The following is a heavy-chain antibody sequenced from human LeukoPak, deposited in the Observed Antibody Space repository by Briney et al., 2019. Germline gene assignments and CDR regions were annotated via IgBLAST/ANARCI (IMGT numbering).Heavy chain of an antibody. D-gene: IGHD1-26*01. J-gene: IGHJ5*02. CDR1: GYTFTGYH. CDR3: ARAFTGATTKGDWFDP. CDR2: INPNSGGT. Sequence: GASVKVSCKASGYTFTGYHMHWVRQAPGQGLEWMGWINPNSGGTNYAQKFQGRVTMTRDTSISTAYMELSRLRSDDTAVYYCARAFTGATTKGDWFDPWGQGTLVTVSS. V-gene: IGHV1-2*02.